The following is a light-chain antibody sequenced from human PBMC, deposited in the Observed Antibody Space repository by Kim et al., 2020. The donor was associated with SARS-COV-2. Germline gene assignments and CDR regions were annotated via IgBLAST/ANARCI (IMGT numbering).Light chain of an antibody. CDR3: QVWDSSSDHPV. Sequence: SYELTQPPSVSVAQGKTARITCGGNNIGSKSVHWYQQKPGQAPVLVIYYDSDRPSGIPERFSGSNSGNTATLTISRVEAGDEADYYCQVWDSSSDHPVFG. V-gene: IGLV3-21*04. CDR2: YDS. J-gene: IGLJ3*02. CDR1: NIGSKS.